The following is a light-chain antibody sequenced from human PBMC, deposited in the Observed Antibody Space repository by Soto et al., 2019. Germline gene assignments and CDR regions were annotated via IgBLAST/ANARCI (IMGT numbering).Light chain of an antibody. V-gene: IGLV2-23*01. Sequence: QSVLTQPASVSGSPGQSITISCTGTSSDVGSYNLVSWYQQHPGKAPKLMIYEGGKRPSGVSDRFSGSKSGNTASLTISGLQAEHESDYSCCTYAGGTTWVFVGGTKLTVL. CDR3: CTYAGGTTWV. CDR2: EGG. J-gene: IGLJ3*02. CDR1: SSDVGSYNL.